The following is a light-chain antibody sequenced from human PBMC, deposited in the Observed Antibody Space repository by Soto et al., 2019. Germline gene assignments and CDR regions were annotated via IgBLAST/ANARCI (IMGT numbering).Light chain of an antibody. CDR3: VLYMGSGIWV. CDR2: STN. CDR1: SGSVSTSYY. J-gene: IGLJ2*01. V-gene: IGLV8-61*01. Sequence: QAVVTQEPSLSVSPGGTVTLTCGLNSGSVSTSYYPSWYQQTPGQAPRTLIYSTNTRSSGVPDRFSGSIRGNKAALTITGAQADDESDYYCVLYMGSGIWVFGGGTKLTVL.